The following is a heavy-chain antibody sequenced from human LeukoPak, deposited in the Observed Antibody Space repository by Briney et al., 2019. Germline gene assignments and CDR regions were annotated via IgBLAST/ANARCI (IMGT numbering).Heavy chain of an antibody. CDR2: VSYDGSNK. Sequence: GGSLRLSCAASGFTFSSYAMHWVRQAPGKGLEWVAVVSYDGSNKYYADSVKGRFTISRDNSKNTLYLQMNSLRAEDTAVYYCARGWGYHDYWGQGTLVTVSS. V-gene: IGHV3-30*04. CDR1: GFTFSSYA. CDR3: ARGWGYHDY. J-gene: IGHJ4*02. D-gene: IGHD3-16*02.